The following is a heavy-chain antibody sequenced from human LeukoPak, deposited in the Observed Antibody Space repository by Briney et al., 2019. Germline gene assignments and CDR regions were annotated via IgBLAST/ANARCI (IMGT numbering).Heavy chain of an antibody. CDR2: ISAYNGNT. Sequence: ASVKVSCKASGYTFTSYGISWVRQAPGQGLEWMGWISAYNGNTNYAQKLQGRVTMTTDTSTSTAYMELRSLRSDDTAVYYCARDPAQLTSHCYDYWGQGTLDTVSS. CDR3: ARDPAQLTSHCYDY. D-gene: IGHD2-2*01. J-gene: IGHJ4*02. V-gene: IGHV1-18*01. CDR1: GYTFTSYG.